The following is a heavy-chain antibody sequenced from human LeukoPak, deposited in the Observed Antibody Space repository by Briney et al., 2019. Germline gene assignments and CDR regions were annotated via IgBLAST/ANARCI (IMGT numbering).Heavy chain of an antibody. D-gene: IGHD3-16*01. CDR1: GYTFTSYY. CDR2: IIPIFGTA. V-gene: IGHV1-69*13. CDR3: ARVDYDTVAYYFDY. J-gene: IGHJ4*02. Sequence: SVKASCKASGYTFTSYYMHWVRQAPGQGLEWMGGIIPIFGTANYAQKFQGRVTITADESTSTAYMELSSLRSEDTAVYYCARVDYDTVAYYFDYWGQGTLVTVSS.